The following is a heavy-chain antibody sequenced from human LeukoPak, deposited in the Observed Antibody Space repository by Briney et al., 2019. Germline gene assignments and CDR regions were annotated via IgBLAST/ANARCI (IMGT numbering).Heavy chain of an antibody. V-gene: IGHV3-7*01. CDR1: GFSFNSYW. Sequence: GASLRLSCVASGFSFNSYWMSWVRQAPGKGLEWVANIKQDGSEKSYVGSVKGRFTISRDNAKNSLYLQMSSLRAADTAVYFCAKGAWNFDLWGRGTLVSVSS. CDR2: IKQDGSEK. J-gene: IGHJ2*01. CDR3: AKGAWNFDL.